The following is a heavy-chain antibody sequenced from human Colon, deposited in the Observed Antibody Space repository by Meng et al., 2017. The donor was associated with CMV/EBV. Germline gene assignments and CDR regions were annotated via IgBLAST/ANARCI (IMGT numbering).Heavy chain of an antibody. CDR3: ARDIGTTRYYYYYGMDV. V-gene: IGHV1-69*04. J-gene: IGHJ6*02. CDR2: ISPALGIA. CDR1: GGTFKSYS. D-gene: IGHD2-2*01. Sequence: SVKVSCKASGGTFKSYSISWVRQAPGQGLEWMGRISPALGIASYAQKFPDRVTITADISTSTAYMELTTLRSDDTAVYYCARDIGTTRYYYYYGMDVWGQGTTVTAP.